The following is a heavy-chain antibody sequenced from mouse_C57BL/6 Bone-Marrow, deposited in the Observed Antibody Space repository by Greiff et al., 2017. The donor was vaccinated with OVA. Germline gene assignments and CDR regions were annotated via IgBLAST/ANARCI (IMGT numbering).Heavy chain of an antibody. CDR3: AREITRVLSYWYFDV. CDR2: INPNYGTT. CDR1: GYSFTDYN. D-gene: IGHD2-4*01. Sequence: VVEPGASVKISCKASGYSFTDYNMNWVKQSNGKSLEWIGVINPNYGTTSYNQKFKGKATLTVDQSSSTAYMQLNSLTSEDSAVYYCAREITRVLSYWYFDVWGTGTTVTVSS. V-gene: IGHV1-39*01. J-gene: IGHJ1*03.